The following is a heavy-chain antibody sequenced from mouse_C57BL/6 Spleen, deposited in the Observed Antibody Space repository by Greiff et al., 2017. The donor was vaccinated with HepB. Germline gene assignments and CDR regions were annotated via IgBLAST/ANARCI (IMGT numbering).Heavy chain of an antibody. V-gene: IGHV1-69*01. J-gene: IGHJ3*01. CDR2: IDPSDSYT. Sequence: QVQLQQPGAELVMPGASVKLSCKASGYTFTSYWMHWVKQRPGQGLEWIGEIDPSDSYTNYNQKFKGKSTLTVDKSSSTAYMQLSSLTSEDSAVYYCASPGGSNYPFAYWGQGTLVTVSA. D-gene: IGHD2-5*01. CDR1: GYTFTSYW. CDR3: ASPGGSNYPFAY.